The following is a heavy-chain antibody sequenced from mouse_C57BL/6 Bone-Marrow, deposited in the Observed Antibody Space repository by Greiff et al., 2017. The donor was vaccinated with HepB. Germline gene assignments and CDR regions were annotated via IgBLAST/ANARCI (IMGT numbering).Heavy chain of an antibody. V-gene: IGHV3-6*01. J-gene: IGHJ2*01. CDR3: ARGGLTGTGNY. CDR1: GYSITSGYY. D-gene: IGHD4-1*01. CDR2: ISYDGSN. Sequence: DVKLVESGPGLVKPSQSLSLTCSVTGYSITSGYYWNWIRQFPGNKLEWMGYISYDGSNNYNPSLKNRISITRDTSKNQFFLKLNSVTTEDTATYYCARGGLTGTGNYGGQGTTLTVSS.